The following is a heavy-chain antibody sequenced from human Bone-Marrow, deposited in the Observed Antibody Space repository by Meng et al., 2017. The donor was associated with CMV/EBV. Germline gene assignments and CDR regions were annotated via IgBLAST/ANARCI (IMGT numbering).Heavy chain of an antibody. D-gene: IGHD2-2*01. J-gene: IGHJ3*02. V-gene: IGHV4-61*01. CDR1: GGSVSSGSYY. Sequence: SETLSLTCTVSGGSVSSGSYYWSWIRQPPGKGLEWIGYIYYSGSTNYNPSLKSRVTISIDTSKNQFSLKLSSVTAADTAVYYCARAGVPAATDAFDIWGQGTMVTVSS. CDR3: ARAGVPAATDAFDI. CDR2: IYYSGST.